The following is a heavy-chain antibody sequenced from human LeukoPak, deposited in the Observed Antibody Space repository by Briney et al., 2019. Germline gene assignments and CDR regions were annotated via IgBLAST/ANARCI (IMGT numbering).Heavy chain of an antibody. J-gene: IGHJ4*02. V-gene: IGHV4-4*07. CDR3: TRDLELGF. D-gene: IGHD1-7*01. CDR1: GGSISSYY. Sequence: PSETLSLTCTVSGGSISSYYWSWIRQPAGKGLEWIGHMYIRGSTDYNPSLKSRVTMSVDTSKNQFSLKLMSVTAADAAVYYCTRDLELGFWGQGNPVIVSS. CDR2: MYIRGST.